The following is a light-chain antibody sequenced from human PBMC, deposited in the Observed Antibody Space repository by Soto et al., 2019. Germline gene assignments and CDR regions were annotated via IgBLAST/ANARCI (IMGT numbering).Light chain of an antibody. CDR2: ENG. J-gene: IGLJ2*01. V-gene: IGLV3-1*01. Sequence: SSELTQPPSLSVSPGQIASITCSGDKLESKYTCWFQQKSGQSPVLVIYENGKRPSGIPQRFSGSNSGNTATLTISGTQAMDEADYYCQAWDSSTAVFGGGTKLTVL. CDR1: KLESKY. CDR3: QAWDSSTAV.